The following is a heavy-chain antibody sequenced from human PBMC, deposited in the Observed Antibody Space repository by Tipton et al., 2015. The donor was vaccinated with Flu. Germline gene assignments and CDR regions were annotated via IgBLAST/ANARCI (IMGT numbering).Heavy chain of an antibody. J-gene: IGHJ3*02. CDR2: ISSSNSYI. CDR3: ARLPLSSSWSDAFDI. V-gene: IGHV3-21*01. Sequence: SLRLSCAASGFTFSSYSMNWVRQAPGKGLEWVSSISSSNSYIYYADSVKGRFTISRDNAKNSLYLQMNSLRAEDTAVYYCARLPLSSSWSDAFDIWGQGTMVTVSS. CDR1: GFTFSSYS. D-gene: IGHD6-13*01.